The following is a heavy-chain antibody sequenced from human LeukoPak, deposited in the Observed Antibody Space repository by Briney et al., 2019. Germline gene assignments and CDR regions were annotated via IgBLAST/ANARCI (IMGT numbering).Heavy chain of an antibody. D-gene: IGHD3-3*01. CDR2: IHHSKSS. CDR1: GDSITSDKW. Sequence: SETLSLTCAVSGDSITSDKWWTWVRQPPGKGLEWIGEIHHSKSSNYYPSLKSRVTISVDKSKNQFSLELNSVTAADTAVYYCARRPRITIFGVVTPRYFQHWGQGTLVTVSS. CDR3: ARRPRITIFGVVTPRYFQH. V-gene: IGHV4-4*02. J-gene: IGHJ1*01.